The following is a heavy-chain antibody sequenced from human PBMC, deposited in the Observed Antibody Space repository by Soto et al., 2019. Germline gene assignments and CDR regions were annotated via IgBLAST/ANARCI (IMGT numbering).Heavy chain of an antibody. Sequence: EVQLVESGGGLVQPGGSLRLSCAASGFTFSSYSMNWVRQAPGKGLEWVSYISSSSSTIYYADSVKGRFTISRDNAKNSLYLQMNSLRAEDTAVYYCARDRCSGGSCYPGRGSGDYWGQGTLVTVSS. J-gene: IGHJ4*02. D-gene: IGHD2-15*01. V-gene: IGHV3-48*01. CDR1: GFTFSSYS. CDR2: ISSSSSTI. CDR3: ARDRCSGGSCYPGRGSGDY.